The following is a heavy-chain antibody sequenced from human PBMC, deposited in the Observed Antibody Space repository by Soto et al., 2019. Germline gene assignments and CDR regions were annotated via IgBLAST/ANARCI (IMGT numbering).Heavy chain of an antibody. Sequence: SETLSLTCTVSGGSISSSSYYWGWTRQPPGKGLEWIGSIYYSGSTYYNPSLKSRVTISVDTSKNQFSLKLSSVTAADTAVYYCAKDEGGGSSWFYYYYYGMDVWGQGTTVTVSS. CDR3: AKDEGGGSSWFYYYYYGMDV. CDR2: IYYSGST. V-gene: IGHV4-39*02. CDR1: GGSISSSSYY. J-gene: IGHJ6*02. D-gene: IGHD6-13*01.